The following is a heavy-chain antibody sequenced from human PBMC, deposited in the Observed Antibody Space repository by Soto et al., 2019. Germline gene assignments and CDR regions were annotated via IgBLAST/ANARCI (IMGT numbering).Heavy chain of an antibody. Sequence: SVKVSLKPSCYTFTSIGFTGVRQAPVKGLEWMGWISAYNGNTNYAQKLQGRVTMTTDTSTRTAYMELRSLRSDDTAVYYCASLGYCSGGSWYGYYYGRDVWGQGTMVTVSS. D-gene: IGHD2-15*01. CDR2: ISAYNGNT. V-gene: IGHV1-18*04. CDR3: ASLGYCSGGSWYGYYYGRDV. J-gene: IGHJ6*02. CDR1: CYTFTSIG.